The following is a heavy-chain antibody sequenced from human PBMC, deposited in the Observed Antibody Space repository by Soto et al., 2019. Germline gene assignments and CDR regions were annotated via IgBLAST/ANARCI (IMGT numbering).Heavy chain of an antibody. Sequence: GGSLRLSCAASGFTFSSYAMSWVRQAPGKGLEWVSAISGSGGSTYYADSVKGRLSISRDNSKNTVSLLMNSLRAEDTAVYFCARGSSGYISSWYYFDYWGRGTLVTVSS. V-gene: IGHV3-23*01. D-gene: IGHD6-13*01. CDR3: ARGSSGYISSWYYFDY. CDR1: GFTFSSYA. CDR2: ISGSGGST. J-gene: IGHJ4*02.